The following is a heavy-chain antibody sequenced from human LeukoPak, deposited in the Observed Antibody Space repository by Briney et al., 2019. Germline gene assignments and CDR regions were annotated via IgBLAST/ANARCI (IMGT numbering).Heavy chain of an antibody. CDR2: INHSGST. CDR3: AGARFARFDY. Sequence: SETLSLTCAVYGGSFSGYYWSWIRQPPGKGLEWIGEINHSGSTNYNPSLKSRVTISVDTSKNQFSLKLGSVTAADTAVYYCAGARFARFDYWGQGTLVTVSS. D-gene: IGHD3-16*01. CDR1: GGSFSGYY. V-gene: IGHV4-34*01. J-gene: IGHJ4*02.